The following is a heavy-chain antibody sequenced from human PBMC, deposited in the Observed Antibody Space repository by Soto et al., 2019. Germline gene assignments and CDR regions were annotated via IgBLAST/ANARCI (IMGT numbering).Heavy chain of an antibody. J-gene: IGHJ5*02. Sequence: LRLSCAASGFTFSSYGMHWVRQAPGKGLEWVAVISYDGSNKYYADSVKGRFTISRDNSKNTLYLQMNSLRAEDTAVYYCAKDDQVPAWRQGTLVTVSS. V-gene: IGHV3-30*18. CDR1: GFTFSSYG. CDR2: ISYDGSNK. CDR3: AKDDQVPA.